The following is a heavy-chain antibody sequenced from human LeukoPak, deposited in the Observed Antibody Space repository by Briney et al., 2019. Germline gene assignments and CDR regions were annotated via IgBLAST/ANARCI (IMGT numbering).Heavy chain of an antibody. J-gene: IGHJ4*02. CDR2: ITNTGRST. V-gene: IGHV3-11*04. D-gene: IGHD6-25*01. CDR3: AREASGNYNVFDS. CDR1: GFSLSSYF. Sequence: PGGSLRLSCEASGFSLSSYFISWIRQAPGKGLEWISYITNTGRSTNYADAVKGRFTISRDNGKQSVYLEMTDLRAEDTAVYYCAREASGNYNVFDSWGQGTLVIVSS.